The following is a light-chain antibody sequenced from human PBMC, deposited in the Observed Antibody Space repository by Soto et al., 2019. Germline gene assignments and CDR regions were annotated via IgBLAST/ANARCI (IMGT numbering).Light chain of an antibody. CDR3: QQYGSSPRVT. CDR2: GAS. Sequence: EIVLTQSPGTLSLSPGERATLSCGASQSVSSSYLAWYQQKPGQAPRLLLYGASSRATGIPDRFSGSGSGTNFTLTISRLEPEDFAVNYCQQYGSSPRVTFGGGTKVEIK. J-gene: IGKJ4*01. V-gene: IGKV3-20*01. CDR1: QSVSSSY.